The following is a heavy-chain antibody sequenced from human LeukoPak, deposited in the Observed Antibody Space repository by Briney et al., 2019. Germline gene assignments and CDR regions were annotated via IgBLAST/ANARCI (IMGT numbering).Heavy chain of an antibody. CDR2: ISGSGGST. CDR1: GFTFGSYA. CDR3: AKGGISSPSQAKHYYYYGMDV. Sequence: PGASLRLSCAASGFTFGSYAMSWVRQAPGKGLEWVSAISGSGGSTYYADSVKGRFTISRDNSKNTLYLQMNSLRAEDTAVYYCAKGGISSPSQAKHYYYYGMDVWGQGTTVTVSS. V-gene: IGHV3-23*01. D-gene: IGHD6-13*01. J-gene: IGHJ6*02.